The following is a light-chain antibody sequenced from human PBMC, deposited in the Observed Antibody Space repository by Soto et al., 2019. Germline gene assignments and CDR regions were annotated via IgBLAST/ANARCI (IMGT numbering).Light chain of an antibody. J-gene: IGKJ1*01. Sequence: DIQMTRSPSSLSASVGDRVTITRRASQNIRSYLNWYQQKPGKAPQLLIYATSSLQTGVPSRFSASGSGTDFSLVISDLQPEDSATYYCQQGYISRWTPGRGTKVEI. V-gene: IGKV1-39*01. CDR1: QNIRSY. CDR3: QQGYISRWT. CDR2: ATS.